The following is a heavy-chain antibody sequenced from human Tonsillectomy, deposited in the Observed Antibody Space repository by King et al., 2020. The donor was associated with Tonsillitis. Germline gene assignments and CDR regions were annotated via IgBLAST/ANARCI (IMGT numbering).Heavy chain of an antibody. V-gene: IGHV3-30*04. D-gene: IGHD2-2*01. Sequence: VQLVESGGGVVQPGRSLRLSCAASGFTFSAFAMHWVRQAPGKGLEWVAVISYDGSNKYYADSVKGRFTISRDNSKNTLFLQMSSLRPEDTAVYYCARVAVVPGDRDRGTPENWFDPGGQGTLVTVSS. CDR3: ARVAVVPGDRDRGTPENWFDP. CDR2: ISYDGSNK. J-gene: IGHJ5*02. CDR1: GFTFSAFA.